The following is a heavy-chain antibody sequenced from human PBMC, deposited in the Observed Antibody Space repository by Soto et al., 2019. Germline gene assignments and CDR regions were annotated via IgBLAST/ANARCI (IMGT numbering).Heavy chain of an antibody. CDR3: ARVGSPEAVYCSSTSCHNAFDI. CDR2: ISGSGGST. J-gene: IGHJ3*02. D-gene: IGHD2-2*01. V-gene: IGHV3-23*01. CDR1: GFTFSSYA. Sequence: GGSLRLSCAASGFTFSSYAMSWVRQAPGKGLEWVSGISGSGGSTYYADSVKGRFTISRDNSKNTLYLQMNSLRAEDTAVYYCARVGSPEAVYCSSTSCHNAFDIWGQGTMVTVSS.